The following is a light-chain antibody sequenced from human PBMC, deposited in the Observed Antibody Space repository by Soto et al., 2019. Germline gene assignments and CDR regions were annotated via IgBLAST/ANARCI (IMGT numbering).Light chain of an antibody. V-gene: IGKV3-20*01. J-gene: IGKJ1*01. CDR2: GTS. Sequence: EIVMTQSPVTLSVSPGQRATLSCRASQRVRSNLACYQQKPGQAPRLLMYGTSSRATDIPDRFSGSGSGTDFTLTISRLEPEDFAVYYCQQYGSSPETFGQGTKVDIK. CDR1: QRVRSN. CDR3: QQYGSSPET.